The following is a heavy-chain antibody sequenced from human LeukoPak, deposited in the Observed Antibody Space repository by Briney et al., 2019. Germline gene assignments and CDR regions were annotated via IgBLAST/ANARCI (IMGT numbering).Heavy chain of an antibody. CDR1: GGTFSSYA. D-gene: IGHD3-16*01. J-gene: IGHJ1*01. CDR2: IIPIFGTA. Sequence: SVKVSCKASGGTFSSYAISWVRQAPGQGLEWTGGIIPIFGTANYAQKFQGRVTITADESTSTAYMELSSLRSEDTAVYYCARDYESGTNEYFQHWGQGTLVTVSS. V-gene: IGHV1-69*13. CDR3: ARDYESGTNEYFQH.